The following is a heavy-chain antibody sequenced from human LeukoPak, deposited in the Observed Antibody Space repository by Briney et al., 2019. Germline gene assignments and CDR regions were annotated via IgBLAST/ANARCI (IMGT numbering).Heavy chain of an antibody. CDR1: GGSFSGYY. V-gene: IGHV4-34*01. CDR3: ARVGCWSGYSSGY. CDR2: INHSGST. Sequence: SETLSLTCAVHGGSFSGYYWSWIRQPPGKGLGWIGEINHSGSTNYNPSLKSRVTISVDTSKNKFSLKLSSVTAADTAVYYCARVGCWSGYSSGYWGQGTLVTVSS. J-gene: IGHJ4*02. D-gene: IGHD3-3*01.